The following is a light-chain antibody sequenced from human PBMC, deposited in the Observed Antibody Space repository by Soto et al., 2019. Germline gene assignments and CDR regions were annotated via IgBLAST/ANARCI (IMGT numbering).Light chain of an antibody. J-gene: IGKJ2*01. Sequence: IQMTQSPSTLSAFLGDRVTITCRASQSIDTALAWYQQKPGKAPNLLIYRASNLESGVPSRFSGSGSGTDFTLAISSLQPDDFATYYCQQYGRFLTFGQGTKVDIK. CDR3: QQYGRFLT. CDR1: QSIDTA. CDR2: RAS. V-gene: IGKV1-5*03.